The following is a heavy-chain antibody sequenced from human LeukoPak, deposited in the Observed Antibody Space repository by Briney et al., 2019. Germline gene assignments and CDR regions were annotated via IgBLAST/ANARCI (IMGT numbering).Heavy chain of an antibody. CDR3: AREGDYYDSSGPPDY. J-gene: IGHJ4*02. D-gene: IGHD3-22*01. Sequence: ASVKVSCKTSGYSFTSYGITWVRQAPGQGLEWMGWISGYNSKPFYAQNFQGRVTMTTDTSTSTVYMELRSLRSDDTAVYYCAREGDYYDSSGPPDYWGQGTLVTVSS. CDR1: GYSFTSYG. V-gene: IGHV1-18*01. CDR2: ISGYNSKP.